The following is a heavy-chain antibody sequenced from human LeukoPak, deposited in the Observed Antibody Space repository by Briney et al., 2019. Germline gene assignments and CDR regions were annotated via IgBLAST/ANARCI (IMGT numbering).Heavy chain of an antibody. CDR3: ARVMSHGYSDY. V-gene: IGHV4-59*01. CDR1: GVSISNYY. J-gene: IGHJ4*02. CDR2: SGTT. D-gene: IGHD3-16*02. Sequence: SETLSLTCTVSGVSISNYYWSWIRQPPGKGLEWIAYSGTTNYNPSLKSRVTISVDTSKNQFSLKLRSVTAADTAVYYCARVMSHGYSDYWGQGTLVTVSS.